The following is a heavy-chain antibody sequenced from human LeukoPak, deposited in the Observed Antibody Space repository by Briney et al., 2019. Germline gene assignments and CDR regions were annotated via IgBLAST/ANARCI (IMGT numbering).Heavy chain of an antibody. CDR1: GFTFSSYG. V-gene: IGHV3-23*01. J-gene: IGHJ4*02. D-gene: IGHD2-15*01. Sequence: GGSLRLSCAASGFTFSSYGMTWVRQAPGKGLEWVSAISGSGGSTYYADSVKGRFTISRDNAKNSLYLQMNSLRAEETDVYYCANKAEDLEVVVAAVDYWGQGTLVTVSS. CDR3: ANKAEDLEVVVAAVDY. CDR2: ISGSGGST.